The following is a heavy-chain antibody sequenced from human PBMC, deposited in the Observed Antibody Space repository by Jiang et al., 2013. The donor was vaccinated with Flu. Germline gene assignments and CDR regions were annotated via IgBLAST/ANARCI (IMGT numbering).Heavy chain of an antibody. CDR1: GGSISSYY. CDR3: ARMSGYYAFDI. D-gene: IGHD3-3*01. CDR2: IYYSGST. V-gene: IGHV4-59*01. Sequence: TVSGGSISSYYWSWIRQPPGKGLEWIGYIYYSGSTNYNPSLKSRVTISVDTSKNQFSLKLSSVTAADTAVYYCARMSGYYAFDIWGQGTMVTVSS. J-gene: IGHJ3*02.